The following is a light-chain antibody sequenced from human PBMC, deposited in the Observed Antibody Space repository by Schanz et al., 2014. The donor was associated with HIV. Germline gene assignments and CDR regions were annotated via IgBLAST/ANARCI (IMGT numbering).Light chain of an antibody. CDR3: CSYTTTSTYV. V-gene: IGLV1-44*01. Sequence: QSVLTQPPSASATPGQRITIFCSGIRSDIGGRSVDWYRQRPGTAPKLLIHNNDQRPSGVPDRFSGSKSGTSASLTITGLQAEDEADYYCCSYTTTSTYVFGAGTKLTVL. CDR2: NND. J-gene: IGLJ1*01. CDR1: RSDIGGRS.